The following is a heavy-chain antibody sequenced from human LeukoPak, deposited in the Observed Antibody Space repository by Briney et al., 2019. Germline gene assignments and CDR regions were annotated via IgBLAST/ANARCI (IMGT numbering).Heavy chain of an antibody. J-gene: IGHJ5*02. CDR3: ARGVAVAANWFDP. V-gene: IGHV4-38-2*01. CDR2: IYHSGST. D-gene: IGHD6-19*01. CDR1: GYSISSSYY. Sequence: SETLSLTCAVSGYSISSSYYWGWIRQPPGKGLEGIGSIYHSGSTYYNPSLKSRVTISVDTSKNQFSLRLSSVTAADTAVYYCARGVAVAANWFDPWGQGTLVTVSS.